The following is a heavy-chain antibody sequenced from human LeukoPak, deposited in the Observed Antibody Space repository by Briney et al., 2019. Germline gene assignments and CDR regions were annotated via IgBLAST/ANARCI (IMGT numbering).Heavy chain of an antibody. Sequence: ASVTVSCKASVYTFTIYAMNWVRQAPGQGLEWMGWINTNTGNPTYAQGFTGRFVFSLDTSVSTAYLQISSLKAEGTAVYYCAIRDSYGYEESTPPFDYWGQGTLVTVSS. J-gene: IGHJ4*02. CDR1: VYTFTIYA. D-gene: IGHD5-18*01. CDR3: AIRDSYGYEESTPPFDY. CDR2: INTNTGNP. V-gene: IGHV7-4-1*02.